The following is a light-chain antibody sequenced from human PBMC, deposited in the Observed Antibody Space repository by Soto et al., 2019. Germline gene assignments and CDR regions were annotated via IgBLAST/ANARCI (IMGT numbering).Light chain of an antibody. Sequence: VLTQSPLSLSVTPGEPASISCRSSQSLLHSNGYNYFAWYQQKPGQGPRLLIYGASTRASGIPGRFSGSGSGTEFTLTISSLQSEDFAVYYCQQYNNWRGTFGQGTKVDIK. V-gene: IGKV3-15*01. CDR1: QSLLHSNGYNY. CDR2: GAS. J-gene: IGKJ1*01. CDR3: QQYNNWRGT.